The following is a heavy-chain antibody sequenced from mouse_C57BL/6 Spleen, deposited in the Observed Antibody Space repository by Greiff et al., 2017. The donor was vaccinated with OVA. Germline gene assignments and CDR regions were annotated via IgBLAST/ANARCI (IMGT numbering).Heavy chain of an antibody. V-gene: IGHV3-6*01. J-gene: IGHJ3*01. CDR3: AGEAWRFAD. CDR1: GYSITSGYY. CDR2: ISYDGSN. Sequence: VQLKESGPGLVKPSQSLSLTCSVTGYSITSGYYWNWIRQFPGNKLEWMGYISYDGSNNYNPSLKNRISITLDTSKNKFFLTLSSVTTEDTASYYGAGEAWRFADWGQGTLVTVAA.